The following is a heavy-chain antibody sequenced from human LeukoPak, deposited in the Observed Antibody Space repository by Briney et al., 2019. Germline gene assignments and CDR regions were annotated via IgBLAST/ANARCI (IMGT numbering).Heavy chain of an antibody. CDR3: ARGQRSIGAFDY. D-gene: IGHD3-10*01. V-gene: IGHV1-69*13. CDR1: GGTFSNYA. CDR2: IIPIFSTT. Sequence: SVTVSCKASGGTFSNYAISWVRQAPGQGLEWMGGIIPIFSTTNYAQRFQDRVTISADESTSTAYMELRSLTPEDTAVYFCARGQRSIGAFDYWGQGTLVTVSS. J-gene: IGHJ4*02.